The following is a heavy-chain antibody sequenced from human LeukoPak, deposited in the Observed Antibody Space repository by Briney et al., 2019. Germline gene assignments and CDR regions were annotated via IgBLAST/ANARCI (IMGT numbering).Heavy chain of an antibody. CDR2: IAANGNDK. Sequence: GGSLRLSCAASGFTFRKYWMAWVRQAPGRGLEWVATIAANGNDKDYEDALQGRFTISRDNARNSLSLRIDSLRAEDTAQYYCAREVFFQFDNWGQGALVTVSS. V-gene: IGHV3-7*03. J-gene: IGHJ4*02. CDR3: AREVFFQFDN. CDR1: GFTFRKYW.